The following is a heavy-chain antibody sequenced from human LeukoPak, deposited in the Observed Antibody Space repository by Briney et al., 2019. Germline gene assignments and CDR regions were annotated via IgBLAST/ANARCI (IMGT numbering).Heavy chain of an antibody. D-gene: IGHD3-3*01. CDR2: IYTSGST. Sequence: SQTLSLTCTVSGGSISSYYWSWIRQPAVKGLEWIGRIYTSGSTNYNPSLKSRVTMSVDTSKNQFSLKLSSVTAADTAVYYCARDARAYYDFWSDSYYGMDVWGQGTTVTVSS. CDR3: ARDARAYYDFWSDSYYGMDV. V-gene: IGHV4-4*07. CDR1: GGSISSYY. J-gene: IGHJ6*02.